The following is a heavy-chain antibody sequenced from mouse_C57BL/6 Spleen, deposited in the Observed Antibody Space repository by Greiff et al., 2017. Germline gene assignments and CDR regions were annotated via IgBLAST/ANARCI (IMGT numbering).Heavy chain of an antibody. V-gene: IGHV1-50*01. D-gene: IGHD3-2*02. CDR2: IDPSDSYT. CDR1: GYTFTSYW. CDR3: AKRDSSGFFGY. Sequence: QVQLQQPGAELVKPGASVKLSCKASGYTFTSYWMQWVKQRPGQGLEWIGEIDPSDSYTNYNQKFKGKATLTVDTSSSTAYMQLSSLTSEDSAVYYCAKRDSSGFFGYWGQGTTLTVSS. J-gene: IGHJ2*01.